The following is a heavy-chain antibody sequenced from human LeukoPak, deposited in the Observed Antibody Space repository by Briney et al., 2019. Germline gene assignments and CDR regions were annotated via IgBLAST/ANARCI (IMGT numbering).Heavy chain of an antibody. CDR3: AREPEYYYDSSATYYYYYMDV. CDR1: GFTFSSYG. D-gene: IGHD3-22*01. CDR2: ISGSGGST. J-gene: IGHJ6*03. V-gene: IGHV3-23*01. Sequence: GGSLRLSCAASGFTFSSYGMSWVRQAPGKGLEWVSAISGSGGSTYYADSVKGRFTISRDNAKNSLYLQMNSLRAEDTALYYCAREPEYYYDSSATYYYYYMDVWGKGTTVTVSS.